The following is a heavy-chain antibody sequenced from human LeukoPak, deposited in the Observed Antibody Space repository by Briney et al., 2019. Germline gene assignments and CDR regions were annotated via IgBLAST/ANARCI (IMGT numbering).Heavy chain of an antibody. CDR3: AREDIVVVPAAPSAFDI. Sequence: SGTLSLTCIVSGGSTGRTHWWNWVRQPPGKGLEWIGEVSHSGSTTYNPSLKSRVTISVDRSKNQFSLKLSSVTAADTAVYYCAREDIVVVPAAPSAFDIWGQGTMVTVSS. J-gene: IGHJ3*02. CDR2: VSHSGST. CDR1: GGSTGRTHW. V-gene: IGHV4-4*02. D-gene: IGHD2-2*01.